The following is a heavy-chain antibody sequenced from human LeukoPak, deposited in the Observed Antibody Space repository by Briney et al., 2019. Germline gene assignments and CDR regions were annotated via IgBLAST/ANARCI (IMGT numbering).Heavy chain of an antibody. CDR3: ARDSGYYGSGSYSLGYWYFDL. CDR2: MNPNSGDT. Sequence: ASVKLSCKASAYTLTGYYIHWVRQAPGQGLEWMGWMNPNSGDTHYAQQFQGSVTMTRDTSTSTAYMELSNLRSDDTAVYYCARDSGYYGSGSYSLGYWYFDLWGRGTLVTVSS. V-gene: IGHV1-2*02. CDR1: AYTLTGYY. J-gene: IGHJ2*01. D-gene: IGHD3-10*01.